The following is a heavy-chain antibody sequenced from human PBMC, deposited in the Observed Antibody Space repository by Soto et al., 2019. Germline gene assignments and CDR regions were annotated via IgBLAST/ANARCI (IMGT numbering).Heavy chain of an antibody. D-gene: IGHD3-3*01. V-gene: IGHV4-34*01. J-gene: IGHJ4*02. Sequence: QVQLQQWGAGLLKPSETLSLTCAVYGGSFSGYYWSWIRQPPGKGLEWIGEINHSGSTNYYPSLKSRVTISADTSKNPFSLKLSSVTAADTAVYYCARGKLRFLRGGGYFDYWGQGTLITVSS. CDR2: INHSGST. CDR1: GGSFSGYY. CDR3: ARGKLRFLRGGGYFDY.